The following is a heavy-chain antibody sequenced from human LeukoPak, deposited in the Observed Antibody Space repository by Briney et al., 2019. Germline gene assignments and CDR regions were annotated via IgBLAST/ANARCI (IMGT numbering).Heavy chain of an antibody. D-gene: IGHD6-6*01. J-gene: IGHJ4*02. Sequence: ASVKVSCKASGYTFTIYYMHWVRQAPGQGLEWMGIINPSGGSTSYAQKFQGRVTMTRDTSTSTVYMELSSLRSEDTAVYYCARDVPEYSSSKGFDYWGQGTLVTVSS. CDR2: INPSGGST. CDR1: GYTFTIYY. CDR3: ARDVPEYSSSKGFDY. V-gene: IGHV1-46*01.